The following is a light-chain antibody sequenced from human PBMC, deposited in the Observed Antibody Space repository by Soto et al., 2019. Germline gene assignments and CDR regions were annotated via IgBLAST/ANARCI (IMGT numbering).Light chain of an antibody. V-gene: IGKV3-20*01. Sequence: IVLTQSPDTLSLSPGERSTLSCRSSQSVSSNYLAWYQQKLGQAPRLLIYDASRRATGIPDRFSGSGSGTDFTLTISRLEHEDFVVYYCQQYGRSPTFGQGTKVDIK. CDR1: QSVSSNY. J-gene: IGKJ1*01. CDR3: QQYGRSPT. CDR2: DAS.